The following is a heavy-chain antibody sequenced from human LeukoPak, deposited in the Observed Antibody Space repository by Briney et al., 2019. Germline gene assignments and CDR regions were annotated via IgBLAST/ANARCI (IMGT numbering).Heavy chain of an antibody. J-gene: IGHJ4*02. V-gene: IGHV3-66*02. CDR3: AKAREYLAIDY. CDR1: GFTVSSND. Sequence: PGGPLRLSCAASGFTVSSNDMNWVRQAPGKGLEWVSVLYSAGNTFYADSVKGRFTISRDNSKNTLYLQMNSLRPEDTAVYYCAKAREYLAIDYWGQGTLVTVSS. D-gene: IGHD2/OR15-2a*01. CDR2: LYSAGNT.